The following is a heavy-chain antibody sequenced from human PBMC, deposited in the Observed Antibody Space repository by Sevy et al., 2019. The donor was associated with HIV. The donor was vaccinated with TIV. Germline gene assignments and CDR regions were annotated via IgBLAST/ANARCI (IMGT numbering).Heavy chain of an antibody. J-gene: IGHJ3*02. CDR3: AKDVYDSSGYYPMGAFDI. Sequence: GGSLRLSCAASRFTSVTYAMNWVRQAPGKGLEWVSGISGSGGSTYYADSVKGRFTISRDNSKNTLYLQMNSLRAEDTAVYYCAKDVYDSSGYYPMGAFDIWGQGTMVTVSS. V-gene: IGHV3-23*01. D-gene: IGHD3-22*01. CDR2: ISGSGGST. CDR1: RFTSVTYA.